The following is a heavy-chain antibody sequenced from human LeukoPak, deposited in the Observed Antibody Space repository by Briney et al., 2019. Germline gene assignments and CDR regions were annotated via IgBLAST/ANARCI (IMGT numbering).Heavy chain of an antibody. CDR1: GYTFTGYY. J-gene: IGHJ4*02. CDR2: INPNSGVT. CDR3: ARGGIAAAGTLGDY. V-gene: IGHV1-2*02. Sequence: SVSLSCKASGYTFTGYYMHWVRQAPGQGLEWMGWINPNSGVTNYAQKFQGRVTMTRDTSISTAYMELSRLRSDDTAVYYCARGGIAAAGTLGDYWGQGTLV. D-gene: IGHD6-13*01.